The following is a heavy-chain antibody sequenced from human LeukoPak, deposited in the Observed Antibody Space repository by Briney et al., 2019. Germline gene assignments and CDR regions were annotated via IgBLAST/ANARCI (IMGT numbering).Heavy chain of an antibody. V-gene: IGHV4-59*11. CDR1: DDSFSSHY. CDR3: ARVRRTKWFGELLRRPYYFDY. CDR2: ISYIGST. D-gene: IGHD3-10*01. J-gene: IGHJ4*02. Sequence: SETLSLTCAVSDDSFSSHYWTWIRQPPGKGLEWIGYISYIGSTNYNPSLKSRVTISIDTPRSQFSLRLSSVTAADTAVYYCARVRRTKWFGELLRRPYYFDYWGQGTLVTVSS.